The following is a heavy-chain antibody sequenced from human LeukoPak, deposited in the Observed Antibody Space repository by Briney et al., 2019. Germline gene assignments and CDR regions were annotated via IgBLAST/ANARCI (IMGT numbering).Heavy chain of an antibody. D-gene: IGHD6-19*01. J-gene: IGHJ4*02. Sequence: GGSLRLSCAASGFTFSSYGMSWVRQAPGKGLEWVSAISGSGGSTYYADSVKGRFTISRDNSKNTLYLQMNSLRAEDTAVYYCAKDGAYSSGWYDYWGQGTLVTVSS. CDR1: GFTFSSYG. CDR3: AKDGAYSSGWYDY. CDR2: ISGSGGST. V-gene: IGHV3-23*01.